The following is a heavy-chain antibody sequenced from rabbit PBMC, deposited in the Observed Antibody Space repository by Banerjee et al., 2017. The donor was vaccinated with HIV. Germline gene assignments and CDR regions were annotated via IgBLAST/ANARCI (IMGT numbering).Heavy chain of an antibody. J-gene: IGHJ4*01. V-gene: IGHV1S45*01. CDR1: GFSLSNNDV. D-gene: IGHD5-1*01. CDR2: IYADSSGST. Sequence: QEQLVESGGGLVQPEGSLTLTRKASGFSLSNNDVMCWVRQAPGKGLELIACIYADSSGSTYYASWAKGRFTISKASSTTVTLQMTSLTAADTATYFCARDGGSSYHDYFNFWGQGTLVTVS. CDR3: ARDGGSSYHDYFNF.